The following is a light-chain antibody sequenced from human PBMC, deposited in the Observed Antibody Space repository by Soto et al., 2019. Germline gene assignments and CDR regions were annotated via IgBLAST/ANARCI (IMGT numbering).Light chain of an antibody. CDR2: GAS. CDR1: QSVSSSY. Sequence: EIVLTQSPGTLSLSPGERATLSCRASQSVSSSYLAWYQQKPGQAPRLLIYGASSRATGIPDRFSGSGSGTDFTLTISSLQSEDFAVYYCQQHHKWPLTFGGGTKVDIK. CDR3: QQHHKWPLT. V-gene: IGKV3-20*01. J-gene: IGKJ4*01.